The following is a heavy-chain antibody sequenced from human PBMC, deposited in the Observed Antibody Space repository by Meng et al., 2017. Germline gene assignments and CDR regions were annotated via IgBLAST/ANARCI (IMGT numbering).Heavy chain of an antibody. Sequence: GESLKISCAASGFTVSSNYMSWVRQAPGKGLAWVSVIYSGGSTYYADSVKGRFTISRDNSKNTLYLQMNSLRAEDTAVYYCARVAYYCGGDCYPYYFDYWGQGTLVTVSS. J-gene: IGHJ4*02. CDR1: GFTVSSNY. V-gene: IGHV3-53*01. CDR2: IYSGGST. D-gene: IGHD2-21*02. CDR3: ARVAYYCGGDCYPYYFDY.